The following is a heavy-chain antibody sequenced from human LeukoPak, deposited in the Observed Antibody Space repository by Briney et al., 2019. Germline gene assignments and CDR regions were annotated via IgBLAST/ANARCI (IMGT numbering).Heavy chain of an antibody. J-gene: IGHJ5*02. CDR1: GGTFSSYT. V-gene: IGHV1-69*04. CDR3: ARERVRAAARQNNWFDP. CDR2: IIPILGIA. D-gene: IGHD6-13*01. Sequence: VASVKVSCKASGGTFSSYTISWVRQAPGQGLEWMGRIIPILGIANYAQKFQGRVTITADKSTSTAYMELSRLRSDDTAVYYCARERVRAAARQNNWFDPWGQGTLVTVSS.